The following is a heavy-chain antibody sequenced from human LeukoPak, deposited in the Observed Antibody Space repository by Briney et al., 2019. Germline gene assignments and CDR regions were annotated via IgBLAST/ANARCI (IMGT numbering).Heavy chain of an antibody. D-gene: IGHD2-15*01. Sequence: ASVKVSCKASGYTFTGYYMHWVRQAPGQGLEWMGWINPNSGGTNYAQKFQGRVTMTRDTSISTAYMELSRLRSDDTAVYYCARVGVVVVAASMDVWGQGTTVTVSS. CDR2: INPNSGGT. V-gene: IGHV1-2*02. CDR3: ARVGVVVVAASMDV. J-gene: IGHJ6*02. CDR1: GYTFTGYY.